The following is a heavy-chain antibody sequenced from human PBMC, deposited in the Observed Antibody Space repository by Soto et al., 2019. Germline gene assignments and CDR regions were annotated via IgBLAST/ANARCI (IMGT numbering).Heavy chain of an antibody. V-gene: IGHV1-69*12. D-gene: IGHD3-22*01. CDR1: GGTFSSYA. Sequence: QVQLVQSGAEVKKPGSSVKVSCKASGGTFSSYAISWVRQAPGQGLEWMREIIPIFGTANYAQKFQGRVTITADESTSTAYMELSSLRSEDTAVDYCARDRGPSSGYYPYWFDAWGQRTIVTVSS. CDR3: ARDRGPSSGYYPYWFDA. J-gene: IGHJ5*02. CDR2: IIPIFGTA.